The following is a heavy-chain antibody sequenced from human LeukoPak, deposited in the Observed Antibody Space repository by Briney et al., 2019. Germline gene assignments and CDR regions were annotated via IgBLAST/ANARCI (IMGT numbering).Heavy chain of an antibody. Sequence: ASVKVSCKASGYTFTSYGVTWVRQAPGQGLEWMGWISAYNGHTTYAQKFQDRVTMTTDTTTGYMDLKSLRSDDTAVYYCARAILDPSSSWLFDYWGQGTLVTVSS. CDR1: GYTFTSYG. D-gene: IGHD6-6*01. CDR2: ISAYNGHT. J-gene: IGHJ4*02. V-gene: IGHV1-18*01. CDR3: ARAILDPSSSWLFDY.